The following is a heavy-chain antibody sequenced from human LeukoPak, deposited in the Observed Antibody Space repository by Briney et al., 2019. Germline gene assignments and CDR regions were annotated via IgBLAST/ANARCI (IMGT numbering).Heavy chain of an antibody. J-gene: IGHJ4*01. V-gene: IGHV1-2*02. Sequence: GASVKVSCKASGYTFTGYYMHWVRQAPGQGLEWMGWINPNSGGTNYAQKFQGRVTMTRDTSISTAYMELSRMRSDDTALYCCARVGGYKYGYFEYWGHGTLVTVSS. CDR1: GYTFTGYY. D-gene: IGHD5-18*01. CDR2: INPNSGGT. CDR3: ARVGGYKYGYFEY.